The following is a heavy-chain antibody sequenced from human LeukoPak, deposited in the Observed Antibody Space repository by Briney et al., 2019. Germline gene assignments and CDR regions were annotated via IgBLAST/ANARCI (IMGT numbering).Heavy chain of an antibody. J-gene: IGHJ6*03. CDR2: IYTSGST. CDR3: ARGGYCSGGSCYPLYYYYMDV. Sequence: SETLSLTCTVSDGSINIYYWSWIRQPAGKGLEWIGRIYTSGSTNYNPSLKSRVTISVDTSKNQFSLKLSSVTAADTAVYYCARGGYCSGGSCYPLYYYYMDVWGKGTTVTVSS. CDR1: DGSINIYY. D-gene: IGHD2-15*01. V-gene: IGHV4-4*07.